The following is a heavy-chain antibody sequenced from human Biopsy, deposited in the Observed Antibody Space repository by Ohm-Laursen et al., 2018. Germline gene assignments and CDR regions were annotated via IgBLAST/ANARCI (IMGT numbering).Heavy chain of an antibody. D-gene: IGHD3-16*01. Sequence: SLRLSCTASGFKFSTYVMSWVRQAPGKGLERVGRIKSKFDGETTDYAAPVKGRFIISRDDSKSTLFLQMNSLKVEDTGVYFCSTGGGDFYYNGMDVWGQGTTVTVSS. J-gene: IGHJ6*02. CDR3: STGGGDFYYNGMDV. CDR1: GFKFSTYV. CDR2: IKSKFDGETT. V-gene: IGHV3-15*01.